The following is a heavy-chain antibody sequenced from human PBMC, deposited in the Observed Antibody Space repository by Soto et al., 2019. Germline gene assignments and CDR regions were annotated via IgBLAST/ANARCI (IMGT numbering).Heavy chain of an antibody. CDR1: GYTFTGYY. CDR3: ARAGDLAVAYFDY. CDR2: INPIFGTA. D-gene: IGHD6-19*01. J-gene: IGHJ4*02. Sequence: QVQLVQSGAEVKKPGASVKVSCKASGYTFTGYYMHWVRQAPGQGLEWMGWINPIFGTANYAQKFQGRVTITADESTSTAYMELSSLRSEDTAVYYCARAGDLAVAYFDYWGQGTLVTVSS. V-gene: IGHV1-69*01.